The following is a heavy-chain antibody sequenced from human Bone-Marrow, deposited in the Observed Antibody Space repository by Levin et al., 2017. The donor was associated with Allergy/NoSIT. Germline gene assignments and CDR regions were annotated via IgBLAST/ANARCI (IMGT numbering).Heavy chain of an antibody. D-gene: IGHD2-2*01. CDR1: GFTFSSYD. Sequence: GGSLRLSCAASGFTFSSYDMHWVRQATGRGLEWVSAIGTAADSYYSGSVKGRFTVSRDNAKNSLYLQMNSLRAGDTAVYYCARVALPRYCTSTSCSDSGYYFDYWGQGTLVTVSS. J-gene: IGHJ4*02. V-gene: IGHV3-13*04. CDR3: ARVALPRYCTSTSCSDSGYYFDY. CDR2: IGTAADS.